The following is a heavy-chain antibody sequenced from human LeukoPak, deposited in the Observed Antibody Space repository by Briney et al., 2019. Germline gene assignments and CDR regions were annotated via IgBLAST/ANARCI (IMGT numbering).Heavy chain of an antibody. V-gene: IGHV3-74*01. CDR2: IGSDGSNT. CDR1: GFTFSTFW. J-gene: IGHJ4*02. Sequence: QSGGSLRLSCATSGFTFSTFWMHWVRQAPGKGLVWVSRIGSDGSNTNYADSVKGRFTISRDNAKNSLYLQMNSLRTADTAVYFCARDHGGSSPFDYWGQGTLVTVSS. CDR3: ARDHGGSSPFDY. D-gene: IGHD4-23*01.